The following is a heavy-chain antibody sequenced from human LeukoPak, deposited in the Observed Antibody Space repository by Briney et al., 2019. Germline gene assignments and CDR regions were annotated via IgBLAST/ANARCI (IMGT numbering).Heavy chain of an antibody. J-gene: IGHJ5*02. D-gene: IGHD3-10*01. V-gene: IGHV1-2*02. Sequence: ASVKVSCKASGYTFTSYGISWVRQAPGQGLEWMGWIDPKSGGTKFAQSFQGRVTMTRDTSISTAYLDLRRLTSDDAAVYYCASFEVGAWGQGTLVTVSS. CDR2: IDPKSGGT. CDR1: GYTFTSYG. CDR3: ASFEVGA.